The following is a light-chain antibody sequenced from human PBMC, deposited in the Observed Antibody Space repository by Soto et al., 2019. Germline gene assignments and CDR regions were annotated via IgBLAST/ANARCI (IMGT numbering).Light chain of an antibody. V-gene: IGKV1-5*01. CDR1: QSISSW. CDR3: QHYNSYSEA. CDR2: DAS. Sequence: DFRMTQSPSTLSASVGDRVTISCRASQSISSWLAWYQQKPGKAPKLLIYDASSLESGVPSRFSGSGSGTEFTLTISSLQPDDFATYYCQHYNSYSEAFGQGTKVDIK. J-gene: IGKJ1*01.